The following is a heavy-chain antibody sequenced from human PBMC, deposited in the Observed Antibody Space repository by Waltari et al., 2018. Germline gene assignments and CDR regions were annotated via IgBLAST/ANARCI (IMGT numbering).Heavy chain of an antibody. CDR1: GGPFSSYA. D-gene: IGHD2-21*01. CDR3: AGVIAIAVYYYYGMDV. Sequence: QVQLVQSGAEVKKPGSSVKVSCKASGGPFSSYAISWVRQAPGQGLEWMGGIIPIFGTANYAQKFQGRDTITTDESTSTAYMELSSLRSEDTAVYYCAGVIAIAVYYYYGMDVWGQGTTVTVSS. V-gene: IGHV1-69*05. J-gene: IGHJ6*02. CDR2: IIPIFGTA.